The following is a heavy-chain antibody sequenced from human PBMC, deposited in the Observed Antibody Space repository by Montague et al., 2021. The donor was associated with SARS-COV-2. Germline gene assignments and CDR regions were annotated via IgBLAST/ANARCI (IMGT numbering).Heavy chain of an antibody. D-gene: IGHD6-13*01. Sequence: SETLSLTCAVYGGSFRGYYRCWIRHPPGKGLEWNGEINHSGSNNSNPYLKRRGTIPVAKSKNKFSLKLRSVTAAATAVYYCSCAGVAAGTTAETYYYYYGMDVWGQGTTVTVSS. CDR3: SCAGVAAGTTAETYYYYYGMDV. V-gene: IGHV4-34*01. J-gene: IGHJ6*02. CDR1: GGSFRGYY. CDR2: INHSGSN.